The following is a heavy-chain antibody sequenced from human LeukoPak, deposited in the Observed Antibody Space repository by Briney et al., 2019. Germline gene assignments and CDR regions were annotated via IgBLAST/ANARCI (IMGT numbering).Heavy chain of an antibody. CDR3: ARGQWFRAF. D-gene: IGHD3-10*01. V-gene: IGHV4-59*12. Sequence: SETLSLTCTVSGGSISSYYWTWIRQPPGKGLEWIGEIHYSGSATYNPSLKSRVTISVDTSKNQFSLKMNSVTAADTTVYYCARGQWFRAFWSRGTPVTVSS. CDR1: GGSISSYY. J-gene: IGHJ4*02. CDR2: IHYSGSA.